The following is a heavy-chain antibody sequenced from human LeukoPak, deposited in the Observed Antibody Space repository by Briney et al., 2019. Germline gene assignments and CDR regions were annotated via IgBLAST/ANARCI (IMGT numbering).Heavy chain of an antibody. CDR3: ARAGYDILTGPRWFDP. D-gene: IGHD3-9*01. V-gene: IGHV3-21*01. Sequence: AGGSLRLSCAASGFTFSSYSMNWVRQAPGKGLEWVSSISSSSSYIYYADSVKGRFTISRDNAKNSLYLQMNSLRAEDTAVYYCARAGYDILTGPRWFDPWGQGTLVTVSS. CDR2: ISSSSSYI. CDR1: GFTFSSYS. J-gene: IGHJ5*02.